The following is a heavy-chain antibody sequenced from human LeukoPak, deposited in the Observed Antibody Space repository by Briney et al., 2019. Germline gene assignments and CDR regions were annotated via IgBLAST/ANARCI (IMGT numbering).Heavy chain of an antibody. V-gene: IGHV3-23*01. Sequence: GGSLRLSCAASGFTFSSYAMSWVRQAPGKGLEWVSAISGSGGSTYYADSVKGRFTISRDNAKNSLYLQMNSLRAEDMAVYYCARRGENYDYWGQGTLVTVSS. J-gene: IGHJ4*02. D-gene: IGHD3-10*01. CDR2: ISGSGGST. CDR1: GFTFSSYA. CDR3: ARRGENYDY.